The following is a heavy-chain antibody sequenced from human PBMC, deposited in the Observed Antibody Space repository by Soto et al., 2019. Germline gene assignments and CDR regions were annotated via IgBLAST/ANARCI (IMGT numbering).Heavy chain of an antibody. V-gene: IGHV1-58*01. Sequence: SVKVSCKASGFTFTSSAVQWVRQARGQRLEWIGWIVVGSGNTNYAQKFQERVTITRDMSTSTAYMELSSLRSEDTAVYYCAADRGVGWLPLEIWGQGTLVTVSS. CDR1: GFTFTSSA. D-gene: IGHD3-22*01. J-gene: IGHJ4*02. CDR2: IVVGSGNT. CDR3: AADRGVGWLPLEI.